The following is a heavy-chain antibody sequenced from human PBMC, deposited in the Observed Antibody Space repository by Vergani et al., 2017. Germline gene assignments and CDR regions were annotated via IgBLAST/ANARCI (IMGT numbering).Heavy chain of an antibody. CDR2: IRYDGSNK. Sequence: QVQLVESGGGVVQPGGSLRLSCAASGFTFSSYGMHWVRQAPGKGLEWVAFIRYDGSNKYYADSVKGRFTISRDNSKNTLYLQMNSLRAEDTAVYYCAKDPYRPPLKYCSSTSCYGMDVWGQGTTVTVSS. J-gene: IGHJ6*02. CDR3: AKDPYRPPLKYCSSTSCYGMDV. CDR1: GFTFSSYG. V-gene: IGHV3-30*02. D-gene: IGHD2-2*01.